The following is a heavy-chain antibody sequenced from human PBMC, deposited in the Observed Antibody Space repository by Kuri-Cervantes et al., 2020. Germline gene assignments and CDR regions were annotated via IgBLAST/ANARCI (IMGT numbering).Heavy chain of an antibody. J-gene: IGHJ4*02. Sequence: ASVKVSCKASGYTFTSYYMHWVRQAPGQGLEWMGIINPSGGSTSYAQKFQGRVTITRDTSASTAYMELSSLRSEDTAVYYCARAALRYFPLPYWGQGTLVTVSS. CDR1: GYTFTSYY. D-gene: IGHD3-9*01. CDR2: INPSGGST. CDR3: ARAALRYFPLPY. V-gene: IGHV1-46*01.